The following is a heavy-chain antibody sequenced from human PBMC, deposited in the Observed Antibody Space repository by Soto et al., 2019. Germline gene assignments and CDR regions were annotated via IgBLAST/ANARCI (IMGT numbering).Heavy chain of an antibody. CDR1: GGTFSSYA. V-gene: IGHV1-69*06. CDR3: ARDYGGNKPLDY. J-gene: IGHJ4*02. CDR2: IIPIFGTA. D-gene: IGHD4-17*01. Sequence: SVKVSCKASGGTFSSYAISWVRRAPGQGLEWMGGIIPIFGTANYAQKFQGRVTITADKSTSTAYMELSSLRSEDTAVYYCARDYGGNKPLDYWGQGTLVTVSS.